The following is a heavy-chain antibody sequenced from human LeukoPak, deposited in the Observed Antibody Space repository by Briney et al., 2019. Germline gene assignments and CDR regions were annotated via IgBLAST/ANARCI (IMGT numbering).Heavy chain of an antibody. CDR3: TIVIVAVPGYFDYFDF. V-gene: IGHV3-7*01. D-gene: IGHD6-19*01. CDR2: INEDGSNK. J-gene: IGHJ4*02. Sequence: GGSLRLSCASSGFSFSNHYMRWIRQAPGEGLEWVANINEDGSNKWHLGSVKGRFTVSRDNARNALYLQMNSLRVEDTAVYYCTIVIVAVPGYFDYFDFWGQGALVTVSS. CDR1: GFSFSNHY.